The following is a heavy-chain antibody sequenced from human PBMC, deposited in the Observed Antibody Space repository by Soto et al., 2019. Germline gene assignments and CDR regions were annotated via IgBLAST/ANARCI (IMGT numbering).Heavy chain of an antibody. CDR3: TQARYYYGSGSYYRAFDI. CDR2: IKSKTDGGTT. D-gene: IGHD3-10*01. Sequence: GGSLRLSFAASGFTFSNAWMSWVRQAPGKGLEWVGRIKSKTDGGTTDYAAPVKGRFTISRDDSKNTLYLQMNSLKTEDTAVYYCTQARYYYGSGSYYRAFDIWGQGTMVTVSS. CDR1: GFTFSNAW. V-gene: IGHV3-15*01. J-gene: IGHJ3*02.